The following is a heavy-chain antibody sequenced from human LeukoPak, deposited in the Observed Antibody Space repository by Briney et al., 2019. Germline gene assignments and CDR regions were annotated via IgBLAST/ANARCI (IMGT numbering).Heavy chain of an antibody. Sequence: SVKVSCKASGGTFSSYAISWVRQVPGQGLEWMGGIIPIFGSANYAQKFQGRVTITADESTSTAYMELSSLRSEDTAVYFCARDPSAALYSSGSVLDYWGQGTLVTVSS. CDR3: ARDPSAALYSSGSVLDY. D-gene: IGHD6-19*01. V-gene: IGHV1-69*13. CDR2: IIPIFGSA. J-gene: IGHJ4*02. CDR1: GGTFSSYA.